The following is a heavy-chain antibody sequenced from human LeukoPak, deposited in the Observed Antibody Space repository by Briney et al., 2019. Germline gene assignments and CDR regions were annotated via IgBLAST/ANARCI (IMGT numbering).Heavy chain of an antibody. V-gene: IGHV3-30*18. CDR2: ISYDGSNK. J-gene: IGHJ4*02. Sequence: GRSLRLSCAASGFAFSSYGMHWVRQAPGKGLEWVAVISYDGSNKYYADSVKGRFTISRDNSKNTLYLQMNSLRAEDTAVYYCAKDGSKSSWYSVALSLDYWGQGTLVTVSS. CDR1: GFAFSSYG. CDR3: AKDGSKSSWYSVALSLDY. D-gene: IGHD6-13*01.